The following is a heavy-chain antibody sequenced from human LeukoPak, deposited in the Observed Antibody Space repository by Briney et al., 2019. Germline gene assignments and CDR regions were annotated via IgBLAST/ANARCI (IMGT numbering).Heavy chain of an antibody. Sequence: PGGSLRLSCAASGFTFSSYWMHWVRQAPGKGLVWVSRIKSDGSTNYADSVKGRFTISRDNAKNTISLQMNSLRAEDTRVYYCARAPSEIGGYYPEYFRHWGQGTLVTVSS. CDR2: IKSDGST. D-gene: IGHD3-22*01. CDR1: GFTFSSYW. CDR3: ARAPSEIGGYYPEYFRH. V-gene: IGHV3-74*01. J-gene: IGHJ1*01.